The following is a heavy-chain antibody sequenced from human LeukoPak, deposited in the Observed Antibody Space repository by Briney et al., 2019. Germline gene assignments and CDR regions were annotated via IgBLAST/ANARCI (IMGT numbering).Heavy chain of an antibody. D-gene: IGHD5-24*01. Sequence: SETLSLTCTVSGGSISSYYWSWIRQPPGKGLEWIGYIYYSGSTNYNPSLESRVTISVDTSKNQFSLKLSSVTAADTAVYYCARASPPMAYYFDYWGQGTLVTVSS. J-gene: IGHJ4*02. V-gene: IGHV4-59*01. CDR1: GGSISSYY. CDR3: ARASPPMAYYFDY. CDR2: IYYSGST.